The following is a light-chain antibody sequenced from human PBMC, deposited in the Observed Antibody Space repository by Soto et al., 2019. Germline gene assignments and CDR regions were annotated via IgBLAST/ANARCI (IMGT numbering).Light chain of an antibody. CDR3: QQYGNSPWT. Sequence: EILFTQSPATLYLSPGERSTFSCRASQSVGSYLAWYQQKPGQAPRLLISDASNRATGIPARFSGSGSGTDFTLTISRLEPEDFAVYYCQQYGNSPWTFGQGTKVAIK. CDR1: QSVGSY. CDR2: DAS. J-gene: IGKJ1*01. V-gene: IGKV3-11*01.